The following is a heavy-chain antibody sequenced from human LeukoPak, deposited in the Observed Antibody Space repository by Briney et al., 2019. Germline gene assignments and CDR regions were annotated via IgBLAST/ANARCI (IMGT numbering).Heavy chain of an antibody. V-gene: IGHV3-48*03. Sequence: GGSLRLSCAASGYTFRDYGIHWVRQAPGKGLEWVSYISTSGSTIYYADSVKGRFTISRDNAKNSLYLQMNNLRAEDTAVYYCARDLRGLGGPFDYWGQGTLVTVST. CDR1: GYTFRDYG. D-gene: IGHD3/OR15-3a*01. CDR2: ISTSGSTI. CDR3: ARDLRGLGGPFDY. J-gene: IGHJ4*02.